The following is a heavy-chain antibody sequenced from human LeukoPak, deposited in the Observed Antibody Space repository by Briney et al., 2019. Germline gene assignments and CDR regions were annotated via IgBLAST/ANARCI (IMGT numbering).Heavy chain of an antibody. Sequence: GGSLRLYCAASGFTLNNYSMNWVRQAPGQGLEWVSYISTSSSTRYYADSVKGRFTISRDNAMNSLYLQMNSLRAEDTAVYYCARTRDPPTYYYFYMDVWGKGTTVTVSS. CDR2: ISTSSSTR. V-gene: IGHV3-48*04. CDR3: ARTRDPPTYYYFYMDV. D-gene: IGHD1-1*01. CDR1: GFTLNNYS. J-gene: IGHJ6*03.